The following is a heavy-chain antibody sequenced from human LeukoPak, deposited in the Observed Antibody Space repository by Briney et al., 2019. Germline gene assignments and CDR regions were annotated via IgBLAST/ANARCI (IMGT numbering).Heavy chain of an antibody. V-gene: IGHV4-38-2*01. CDR1: GYSISSGYY. J-gene: IGHJ4*02. CDR2: IYHSGST. CDR3: ARAMYYDFWSGYPNFDY. D-gene: IGHD3-3*01. Sequence: SSETLSLTCAVSGYSISSGYYWGWIRQPPGKGLEGIGSIYHSGSTYYNPSLKSRVTISVDTSKNQFSLKLSSVTAADTAVYYCARAMYYDFWSGYPNFDYWGQGTLVTVSS.